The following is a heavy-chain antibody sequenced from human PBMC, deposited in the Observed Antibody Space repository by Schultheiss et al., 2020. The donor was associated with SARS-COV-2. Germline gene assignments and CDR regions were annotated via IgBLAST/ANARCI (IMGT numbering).Heavy chain of an antibody. CDR1: EGTFSSYA. Sequence: SVKVSCKASEGTFSSYAISWVRQAPGQGLEWMGGIIPIFGTANYAQKFQGRVTITRDTSASTAYMELSSLRSEDTAVYYCARGGYSYGWTYYYYYMDVWGKGTTVTVSS. CDR2: IIPIFGTA. V-gene: IGHV1-69*05. J-gene: IGHJ6*03. D-gene: IGHD5-18*01. CDR3: ARGGYSYGWTYYYYYMDV.